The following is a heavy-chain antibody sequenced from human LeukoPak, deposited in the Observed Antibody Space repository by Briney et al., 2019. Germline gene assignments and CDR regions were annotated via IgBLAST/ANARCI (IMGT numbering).Heavy chain of an antibody. Sequence: GGSLRLSCAGSGFTFSSYAMTWVRQAPGTGLEWVSSISRSDGTTYYADSVKGRFTISRDNSKNTLFLQMNSLRAEDTAVYYCARGGPLAAAGNYFDYWGQGTLVTVSS. V-gene: IGHV3-23*01. D-gene: IGHD6-13*01. CDR2: ISRSDGTT. J-gene: IGHJ4*02. CDR1: GFTFSSYA. CDR3: ARGGPLAAAGNYFDY.